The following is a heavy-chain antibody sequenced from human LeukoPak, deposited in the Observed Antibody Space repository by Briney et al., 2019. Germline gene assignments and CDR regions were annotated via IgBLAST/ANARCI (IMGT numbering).Heavy chain of an antibody. CDR3: ARDYADYVGYFFFDY. D-gene: IGHD4-17*01. V-gene: IGHV3-23*01. CDR2: ISGGGETT. Sequence: GGSLRLSCAASGFTFNNYAMNWVRQAPGKGLEWVSSISGGGETTYYADSAKGRLTISRDNSQNTLYLQMNSLRAEDTAVYYCARDYADYVGYFFFDYWGQGSLVTVSS. CDR1: GFTFNNYA. J-gene: IGHJ4*02.